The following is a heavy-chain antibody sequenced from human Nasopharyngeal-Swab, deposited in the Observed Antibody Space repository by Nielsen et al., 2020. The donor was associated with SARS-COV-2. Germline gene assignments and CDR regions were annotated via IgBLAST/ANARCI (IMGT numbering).Heavy chain of an antibody. V-gene: IGHV2-70*11. CDR3: ARIRRVAGTGGHRPKYYFDY. Sequence: SGPTLVKPTQTLTLTCTFSGFSLSTSGMCLSWIRQPPGKALEWLARIDWDDDKYYRTSLKTRLTISKDTSKNQVVLTMTNMDPVDTATYYCARIRRVAGTGGHRPKYYFDYWGQGTLVTVSS. D-gene: IGHD6-19*01. CDR2: IDWDDDK. CDR1: GFSLSTSGMC. J-gene: IGHJ4*02.